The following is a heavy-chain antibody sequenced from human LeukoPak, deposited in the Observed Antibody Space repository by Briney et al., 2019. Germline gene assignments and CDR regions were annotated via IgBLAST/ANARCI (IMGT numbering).Heavy chain of an antibody. V-gene: IGHV1-2*02. CDR2: INPNSGDT. CDR1: GYTFTGYY. CDR3: ATSVAAGDTYYFYYYMDV. D-gene: IGHD6-13*01. Sequence: ASVKVSCKASGYTFTGYYMHWVRQAPGQGLEWMGWINPNSGDTNYAQKFQGRVALTRGTSISTAYMELRRLRSDDTAVYYCATSVAAGDTYYFYYYMDVWGKGTTVIVSS. J-gene: IGHJ6*03.